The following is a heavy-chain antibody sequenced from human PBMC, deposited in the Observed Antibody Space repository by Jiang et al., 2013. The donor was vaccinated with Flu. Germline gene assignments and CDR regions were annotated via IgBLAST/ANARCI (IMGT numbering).Heavy chain of an antibody. Sequence: KSRVTISVDTSKNQFSLKLSSVTAADTAVYYYARGPDGPLYYYYGMDVWGQGTTVTVSS. V-gene: IGHV4-59*09. D-gene: IGHD5-24*01. J-gene: IGHJ6*02. CDR3: ARGPDGPLYYYYGMDV.